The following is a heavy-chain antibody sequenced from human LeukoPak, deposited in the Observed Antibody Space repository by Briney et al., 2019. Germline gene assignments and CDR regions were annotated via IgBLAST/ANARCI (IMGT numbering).Heavy chain of an antibody. CDR2: ISYDGNYK. CDR3: AKEKGAYGPFDY. CDR1: GFTFSNYG. J-gene: IGHJ4*02. Sequence: GGSLRLSCAASGFTFSNYGMHWVRQAPGKGPEWVAVISYDGNYKYNADSVKGRFTISRDNSKNTLYLQMNSLRAEDTAVYYCAKEKGAYGPFDYWGQGTLVTVSS. D-gene: IGHD4-17*01. V-gene: IGHV3-30*18.